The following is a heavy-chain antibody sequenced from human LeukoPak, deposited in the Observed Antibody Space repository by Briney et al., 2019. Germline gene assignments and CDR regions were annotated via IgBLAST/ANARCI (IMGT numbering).Heavy chain of an antibody. CDR2: ISGSGGST. V-gene: IGHV3-23*01. CDR3: AKVGSSGWVYYFDY. J-gene: IGHJ4*02. CDR1: GFTFSSYA. D-gene: IGHD6-19*01. Sequence: GGSLRLSCAASGFTFSSYAMSWARQAPGKGLEWVSAISGSGGSTYYADSVKGRFTISRDNSKNTLYLQMNSLRAEDTAVYYCAKVGSSGWVYYFDYWGQGTLVTVSS.